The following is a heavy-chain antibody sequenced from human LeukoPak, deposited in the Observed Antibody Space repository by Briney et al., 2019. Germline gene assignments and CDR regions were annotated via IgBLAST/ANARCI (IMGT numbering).Heavy chain of an antibody. J-gene: IGHJ4*02. CDR1: GYTFTDYD. CDR3: ARGRYSDSSGLADY. Sequence: ASVKVSCKTSGYTFTDYDVYWVRQATGQGLEWMGWTNPISGNTGYAQKFQDRVTMTRSTSISTAYMELSSLTSEDTAVYYCARGRYSDSSGLADYWGQGTPVTVSS. V-gene: IGHV1-8*01. CDR2: TNPISGNT. D-gene: IGHD3-22*01.